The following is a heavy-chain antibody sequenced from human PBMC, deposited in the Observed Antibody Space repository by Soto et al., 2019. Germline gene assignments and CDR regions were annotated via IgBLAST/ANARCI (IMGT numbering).Heavy chain of an antibody. Sequence: EVQLLESGGGLVQPGGSLRLSCAASGFTFSSYARSWVGRAPGRGREWVSAISGSGGSTYYADSVKGRFTISRDNSKNTLYLQMNSLRAEDTAVYYCARGDRTVTTSFYYFDYWGQGTLVTVSS. CDR2: ISGSGGST. CDR1: GFTFSSYA. D-gene: IGHD4-17*01. V-gene: IGHV3-23*01. J-gene: IGHJ4*02. CDR3: ARGDRTVTTSFYYFDY.